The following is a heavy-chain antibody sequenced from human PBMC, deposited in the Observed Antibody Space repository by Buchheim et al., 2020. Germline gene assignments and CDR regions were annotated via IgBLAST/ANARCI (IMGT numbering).Heavy chain of an antibody. V-gene: IGHV4-38-2*02. D-gene: IGHD3-22*01. CDR3: ARVISDYYDSSGYLDY. CDR1: GYSISSGYY. Sequence: QVQLQESGPGLVKPSETLSLTCTVSGYSISSGYYWGWIRQPPGKGLEWIGSIYHSGSTYYNPSLKRRVTISVDTSTDQFPLKLSSVTAADTAVYYCARVISDYYDSSGYLDYWGQGTL. J-gene: IGHJ4*02. CDR2: IYHSGST.